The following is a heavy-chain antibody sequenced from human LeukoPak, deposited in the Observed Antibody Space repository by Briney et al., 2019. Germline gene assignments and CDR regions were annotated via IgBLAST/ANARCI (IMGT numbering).Heavy chain of an antibody. Sequence: PSETLSLTCTVSGGSISSYYWSWIRQPPGKGLEWIGYIHYTGDTNYNPSLKSRVTISVDTSKKQFSLKLSSVTAADTAVYYCARGVDYYGVWGQGTLVTVSS. D-gene: IGHD3-10*01. V-gene: IGHV4-59*08. J-gene: IGHJ4*02. CDR3: ARGVDYYGV. CDR1: GGSISSYY. CDR2: IHYTGDT.